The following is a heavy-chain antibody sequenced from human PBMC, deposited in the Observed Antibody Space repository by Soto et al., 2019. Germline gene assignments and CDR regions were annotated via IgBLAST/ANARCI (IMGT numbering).Heavy chain of an antibody. Sequence: GGSLRLSCAASGFTFSSYAMHWVRQAPGKGLEWVAVISYDGSNKYYADSVKGRFTISRDNSKNTLYLQMNGLRAEDTAVYYCARDDCISTSCPDPYYDILTGYYKGYFDYWGQGTLVTVSS. J-gene: IGHJ4*02. CDR1: GFTFSSYA. CDR2: ISYDGSNK. D-gene: IGHD3-9*01. V-gene: IGHV3-30-3*01. CDR3: ARDDCISTSCPDPYYDILTGYYKGYFDY.